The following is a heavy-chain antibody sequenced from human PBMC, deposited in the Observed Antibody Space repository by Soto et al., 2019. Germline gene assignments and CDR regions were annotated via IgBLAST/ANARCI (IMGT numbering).Heavy chain of an antibody. V-gene: IGHV1-69*13. Sequence: GASVKVSCKASGGTFSSYAISWVRQAPGQGLEWMGGIIPIFGTANYAQKFQGRVTVTADESTSTAYMELSSLRSEDTAVYYCASARATITGYYYYGMDVWGQGTTVTASS. D-gene: IGHD5-12*01. CDR2: IIPIFGTA. CDR3: ASARATITGYYYYGMDV. J-gene: IGHJ6*02. CDR1: GGTFSSYA.